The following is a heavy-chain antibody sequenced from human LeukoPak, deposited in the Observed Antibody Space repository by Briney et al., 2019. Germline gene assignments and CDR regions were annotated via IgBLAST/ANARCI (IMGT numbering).Heavy chain of an antibody. V-gene: IGHV3-21*01. J-gene: IGHJ4*02. CDR2: ISSSSRYI. CDR3: ARAWSSTSCYLV. Sequence: GGSLRLSCAASGFTFSSYSVNWVRQPPGKGLEWVSSISSSSRYIYYADSVKGRFTISRDNAKNSLYLQMNSLRAEDTAVYYCARAWSSTSCYLVWGQGTLVTVSS. CDR1: GFTFSSYS. D-gene: IGHD2-2*01.